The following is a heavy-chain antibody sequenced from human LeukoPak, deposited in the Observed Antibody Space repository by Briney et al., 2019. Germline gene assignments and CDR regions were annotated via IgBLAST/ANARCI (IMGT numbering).Heavy chain of an antibody. CDR2: IRYDGGNK. Sequence: PGGSLRLSCAASGLTFSNYAMSWVRQAPGKGLEWVAFIRYDGGNKYYADSVKGRFTISRDNSKDTLYLQMNSLSADDTAVYYCAKGSGGSYFDYRGQGTLVTVSS. J-gene: IGHJ4*02. CDR1: GLTFSNYA. CDR3: AKGSGGSYFDY. V-gene: IGHV3-30*02. D-gene: IGHD3-16*01.